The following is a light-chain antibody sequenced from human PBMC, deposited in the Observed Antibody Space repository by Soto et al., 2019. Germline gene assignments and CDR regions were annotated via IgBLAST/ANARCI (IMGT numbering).Light chain of an antibody. CDR3: QQYGSSPYS. CDR1: QSVSSSY. CDR2: GAS. Sequence: ETVLTKSPGTLSVSPGERGTLSCRASQSVSSSYLAWYQQKPGQAPRLLMKGASSRATGIPHRFSGSSGSATGFTITITRLETDFFEVDLCQQYGSSPYSFCQGTKV. V-gene: IGKV3-20*01. J-gene: IGKJ2*03.